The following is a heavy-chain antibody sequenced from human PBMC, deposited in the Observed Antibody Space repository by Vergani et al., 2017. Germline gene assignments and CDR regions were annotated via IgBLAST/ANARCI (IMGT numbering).Heavy chain of an antibody. J-gene: IGHJ4*02. CDR2: IKSKTDGGTT. CDR3: TTECDILTGCFDY. V-gene: IGHV3-15*01. Sequence: EVQLVESGGGLVKPGGSLRLSCAASGFTFSNAWMSWVRQAPGKGLEWVGRIKSKTDGGTTDYAAPVKGRFTISIDDSTNTLYLQMNSLKTEDTAVYYCTTECDILTGCFDYWGQGTLVTVSS. D-gene: IGHD3-9*01. CDR1: GFTFSNAW.